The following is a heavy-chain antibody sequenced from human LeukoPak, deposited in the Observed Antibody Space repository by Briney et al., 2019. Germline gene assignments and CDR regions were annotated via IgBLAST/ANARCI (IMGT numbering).Heavy chain of an antibody. CDR2: INWNGGST. CDR1: GFPFDDYG. J-gene: IGHJ6*02. D-gene: IGHD3-3*01. Sequence: GGSLRLSCAASGFPFDDYGMSWVRQAPGKGLEWVSGINWNGGSTGYADSVKRRFTISRDNDKNSLYLPMNSLRAEDTALYHCARDIRSHTIFGVVIRGGPYYYGMDVWGQGTTVTVSS. V-gene: IGHV3-20*01. CDR3: ARDIRSHTIFGVVIRGGPYYYGMDV.